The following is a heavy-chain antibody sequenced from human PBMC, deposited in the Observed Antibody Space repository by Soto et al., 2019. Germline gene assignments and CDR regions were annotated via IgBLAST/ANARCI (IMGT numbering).Heavy chain of an antibody. D-gene: IGHD3-22*01. CDR2: ISPKSGSK. Sequence: ASVKVSCKTSGYTFTRNGISWVRQAPGQGLEWMGWISPKSGSKKYAQKFQGRVIMTTDTSTSTAYMELRSLRCDDTVVYYCVKDRDSNSWPSRDVWGPGTTVTVSS. J-gene: IGHJ6*02. CDR1: GYTFTRNG. CDR3: VKDRDSNSWPSRDV. V-gene: IGHV1-18*01.